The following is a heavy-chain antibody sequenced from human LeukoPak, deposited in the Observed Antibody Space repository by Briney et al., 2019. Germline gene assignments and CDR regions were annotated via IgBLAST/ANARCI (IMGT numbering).Heavy chain of an antibody. Sequence: PSETLSLTCAVYGGSFSGYYWSWIRQPPGKGLEWIGEINHSGSTNYNPSLKSRVTISVDTSKNQFSLKLSSVTAADTAVYYCARQLEQQLVGYYYYYMDVWGKGTTVTISS. D-gene: IGHD6-13*01. CDR2: INHSGST. V-gene: IGHV4-34*01. CDR1: GGSFSGYY. J-gene: IGHJ6*03. CDR3: ARQLEQQLVGYYYYYMDV.